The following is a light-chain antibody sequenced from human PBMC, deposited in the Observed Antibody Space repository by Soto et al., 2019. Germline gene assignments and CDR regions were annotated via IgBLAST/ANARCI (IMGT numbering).Light chain of an antibody. Sequence: DIQMTQSPSSLSASVGDRVTITCQASQDVTNYLNWYQQKPGKAPKLLIHDSSNLETGVPSRFSGSGSGTYFSFTISSLQPEDIATYYCQQYDSLPLTFGQGTRLEIK. CDR1: QDVTNY. J-gene: IGKJ5*01. CDR3: QQYDSLPLT. CDR2: DSS. V-gene: IGKV1-33*01.